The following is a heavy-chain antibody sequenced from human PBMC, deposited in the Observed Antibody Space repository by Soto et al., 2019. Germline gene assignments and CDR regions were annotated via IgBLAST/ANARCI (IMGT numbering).Heavy chain of an antibody. CDR1: GFTFSSYS. CDR2: ISSSSSYI. V-gene: IGHV3-21*01. J-gene: IGHJ6*02. D-gene: IGHD2-15*01. CDR3: ARDNLVVVAASPHYYYYGMDV. Sequence: GGSLRLSCAASGFTFSSYSMNWVRQAPGKGLEWVSSISSSSSYIYYADSVKGRFTISRDNAKNSLYLQMNSLRAEDTAVYYCARDNLVVVAASPHYYYYGMDVWGQGTTVTVSS.